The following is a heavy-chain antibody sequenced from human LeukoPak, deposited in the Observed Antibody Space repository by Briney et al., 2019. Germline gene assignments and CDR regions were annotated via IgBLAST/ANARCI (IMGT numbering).Heavy chain of an antibody. V-gene: IGHV3-7*03. CDR3: AKSGTAMRQNWFDP. CDR2: IKQDGSEK. CDR1: GFTFSSYW. D-gene: IGHD5-18*01. J-gene: IGHJ5*02. Sequence: AGGSLRLSCAASGFTFSSYWMSWVRQAPGKGLEWVANIKQDGSEKYYVDSVKGRFTISRDNAKNSLYLQMNSLRAEDTAVYYCAKSGTAMRQNWFDPWGQGTLVTVSS.